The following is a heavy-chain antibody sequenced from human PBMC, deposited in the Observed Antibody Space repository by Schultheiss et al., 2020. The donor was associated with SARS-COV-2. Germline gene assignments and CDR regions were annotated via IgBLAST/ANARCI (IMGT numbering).Heavy chain of an antibody. D-gene: IGHD1-7*01. CDR1: GGSISSGGYS. CDR3: ARTRTGTTPYYYYGMDV. Sequence: SETLSLTCAVSGGSISSGGYSWSWIRQPPGKGLEWIGYIYYSGSTNYNPSLKSRVTISVDTSKNQFSLKLSSVTAADTAVYYCARTRTGTTPYYYYGMDVWGQGTTVTVSS. CDR2: IYYSGST. V-gene: IGHV4-61*08. J-gene: IGHJ6*02.